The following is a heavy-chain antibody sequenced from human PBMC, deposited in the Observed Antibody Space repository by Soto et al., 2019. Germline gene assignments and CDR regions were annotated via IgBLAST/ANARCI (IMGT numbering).Heavy chain of an antibody. CDR1: GGSISSSSYY. J-gene: IGHJ4*02. D-gene: IGHD1-1*01. CDR2: IYYTGTT. V-gene: IGHV4-39*01. Sequence: PSETLSLTCSVSGGSISSSSYYWGWIRQPPGKGLEWIASIYYTGTTSYNPSLRSRVTISVDTSKNHFSLKLSSLTAADTAVYYCARHSQINHWKYYFDYWGQGTLVTVSS. CDR3: ARHSQINHWKYYFDY.